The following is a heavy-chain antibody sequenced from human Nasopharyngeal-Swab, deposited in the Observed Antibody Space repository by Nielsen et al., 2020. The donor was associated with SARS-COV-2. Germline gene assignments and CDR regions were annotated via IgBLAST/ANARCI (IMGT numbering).Heavy chain of an antibody. J-gene: IGHJ6*02. CDR1: CRSISSSSYY. D-gene: IGHD3-9*01. CDR3: ARHHRHYDILTGYSPPPYYYGMDV. Sequence: SETLSLTCPVSCRSISSSSYYWGWIRQPPWNGLEWIGSIYYSGSTYYNPSLKSRVTISVETSKNQFSLKLSSVTAADTAVYYCARHHRHYDILTGYSPPPYYYGMDVWGQGTTVTVSS. CDR2: IYYSGST. V-gene: IGHV4-39*01.